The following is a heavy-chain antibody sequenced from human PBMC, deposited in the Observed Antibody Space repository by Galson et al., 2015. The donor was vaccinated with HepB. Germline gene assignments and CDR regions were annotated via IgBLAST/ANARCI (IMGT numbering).Heavy chain of an antibody. J-gene: IGHJ4*02. Sequence: SLRLSCAASGFTFSSYGMHWVRQAPGKGLEWVAVIWYDGSNKYYADSVKGRFTISRDNSKNTLYLQMNSLRAEDTAVYYCARNPGITGTRGGIFDYWGQGTLVTVSS. CDR1: GFTFSSYG. CDR2: IWYDGSNK. V-gene: IGHV3-33*01. D-gene: IGHD1-7*01. CDR3: ARNPGITGTRGGIFDY.